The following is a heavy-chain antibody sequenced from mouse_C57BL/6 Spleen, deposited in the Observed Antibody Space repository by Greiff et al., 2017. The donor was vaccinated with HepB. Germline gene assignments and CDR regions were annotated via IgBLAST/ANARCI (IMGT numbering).Heavy chain of an antibody. CDR3: AREELGDYDRDAMDY. V-gene: IGHV1-82*01. CDR2: IYPGDGDT. Sequence: VKLMESGPELVKPGASVKISCKASGYAFSSSWMNWVKQRPGKGLEWIGRIYPGDGDTNYNGKFKGKATLTADKSSSTAYMQLSSLTSEDSAVYFCAREELGDYDRDAMDYWGQGTSVTVSS. D-gene: IGHD2-4*01. J-gene: IGHJ4*01. CDR1: GYAFSSSW.